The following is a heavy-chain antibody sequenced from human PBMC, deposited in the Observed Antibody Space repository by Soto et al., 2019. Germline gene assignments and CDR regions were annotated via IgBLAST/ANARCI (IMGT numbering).Heavy chain of an antibody. CDR2: INHSGST. Sequence: SETLSLTCAVYGGSFSGYYWSWIRQPPGKGLEWIGEINHSGSTNYNPSLKSRVTISVDTSKNQFSLKLSSVTAADTAVYYCARGYLVVVPAAMPGGRVSRYYMDVWGKGTTVTVSS. CDR1: GGSFSGYY. D-gene: IGHD2-2*01. CDR3: ARGYLVVVPAAMPGGRVSRYYMDV. J-gene: IGHJ6*03. V-gene: IGHV4-34*01.